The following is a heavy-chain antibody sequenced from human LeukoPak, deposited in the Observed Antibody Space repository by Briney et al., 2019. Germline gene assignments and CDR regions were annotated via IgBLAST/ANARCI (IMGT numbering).Heavy chain of an antibody. D-gene: IGHD3-9*01. CDR3: QRTAYEILTGYYFDY. CDR1: GYIFTTYW. V-gene: IGHV5-51*01. CDR2: IYPTDSAT. Sequence: GESLKISCKGSGYIFTTYWIGWVRQMPAKGLEWMSIIYPTDSATKYSPSFQGQVTISFDKSNNTAYLRWSSLKASDTAFFYKQRTAYEILTGYYFDYWGQGTLVTVSS. J-gene: IGHJ4*02.